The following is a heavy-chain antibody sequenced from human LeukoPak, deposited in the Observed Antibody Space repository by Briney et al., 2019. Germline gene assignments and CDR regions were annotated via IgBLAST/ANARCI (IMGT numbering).Heavy chain of an antibody. V-gene: IGHV1-3*01. CDR3: ARPRTLWFGELSLTY. Sequence: GASVKVSCKASGYTFTSYAMHWVRQAPGQRLEWMGWINAGNGNTKYSQKFQDRVTITRDTSASTAYMELSSLRSEDTAVYYCARPRTLWFGELSLTYWGQGTLVTVSS. CDR1: GYTFTSYA. D-gene: IGHD3-10*01. CDR2: INAGNGNT. J-gene: IGHJ4*02.